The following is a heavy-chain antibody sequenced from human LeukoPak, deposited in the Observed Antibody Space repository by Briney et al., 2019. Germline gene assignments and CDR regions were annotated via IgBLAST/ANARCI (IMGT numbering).Heavy chain of an antibody. D-gene: IGHD3-10*01. CDR3: AREIQDYYGSGSYPYYYYGMDV. V-gene: IGHV1-18*01. Sequence: ASVKVSCKASGGTFSSYAISWVRQAPGQGLEWMGWISAYNGNTNYAQKLQGRVTMTTDTSTSTAYMELRSLRSDDTAVYYCAREIQDYYGSGSYPYYYYGMDVWGQGTTVTVSS. CDR2: ISAYNGNT. J-gene: IGHJ6*02. CDR1: GGTFSSYA.